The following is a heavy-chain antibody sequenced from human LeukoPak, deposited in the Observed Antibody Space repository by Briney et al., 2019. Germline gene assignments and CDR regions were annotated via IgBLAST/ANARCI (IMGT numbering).Heavy chain of an antibody. CDR1: GGSITTYY. D-gene: IGHD4-17*01. Sequence: SETLSLTCTVSGGSITTYYWSWIRQPPGKAVEWIGYVFYIVRTNYNPSLKSRVTMSIDTSKNQFSLNLRTVTAADTAVYYCARSSSGLDYGDYYFDYWGRGTLVTVFS. J-gene: IGHJ4*02. CDR3: ARSSSGLDYGDYYFDY. CDR2: VFYIVRT. V-gene: IGHV4-59*01.